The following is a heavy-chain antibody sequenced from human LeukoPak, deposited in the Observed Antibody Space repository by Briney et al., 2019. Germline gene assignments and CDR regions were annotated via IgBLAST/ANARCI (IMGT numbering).Heavy chain of an antibody. V-gene: IGHV4-34*01. CDR1: GGSFSGYY. CDR3: ARIVGATYYSDY. Sequence: SETLSLTCAVYGGSFSGYYWSWIRQPPGKGLEWIGEINHSGSTNYNPSLKSRVTISVDTSKNQFSLKLSSVTAADTAVYYCARIVGATYYSDYWGQGTLVTVSS. D-gene: IGHD1-26*01. CDR2: INHSGST. J-gene: IGHJ4*02.